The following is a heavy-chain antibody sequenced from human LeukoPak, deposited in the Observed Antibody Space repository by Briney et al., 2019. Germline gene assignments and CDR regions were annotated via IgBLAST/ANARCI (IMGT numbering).Heavy chain of an antibody. V-gene: IGHV1-24*01. J-gene: IGHJ4*02. CDR1: GYTLTELS. CDR3: ATVFDSSGYYKHDY. CDR2: FDPEDGET. Sequence: GASVKVSCKVSGYTLTELSMHWVRQAPGKGLEWMGGFDPEDGETIYARKFQGRVTMTEEPSTDTAYMELSSLRSEDTAVYYCATVFDSSGYYKHDYWGQGTLVTVSS. D-gene: IGHD3-22*01.